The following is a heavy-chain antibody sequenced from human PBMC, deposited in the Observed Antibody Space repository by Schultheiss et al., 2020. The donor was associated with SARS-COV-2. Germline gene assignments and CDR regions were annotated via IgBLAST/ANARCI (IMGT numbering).Heavy chain of an antibody. Sequence: GGSLRLSCKGSGYSFTSYWIGWVRQMPGKGLEWMGVIYPGDSGTRYSPSFQGQVTISADKSISTAYLQWSSLKASDTAMYYCARQTLRYYYGSGSYPTDYYYYGMDVWGQGTTVTVSS. CDR2: IYPGDSGT. CDR1: GYSFTSYW. D-gene: IGHD3-10*01. V-gene: IGHV5-51*01. J-gene: IGHJ6*02. CDR3: ARQTLRYYYGSGSYPTDYYYYGMDV.